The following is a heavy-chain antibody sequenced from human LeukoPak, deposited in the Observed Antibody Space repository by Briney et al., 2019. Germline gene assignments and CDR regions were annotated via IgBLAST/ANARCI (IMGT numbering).Heavy chain of an antibody. Sequence: SETLSLTCAVYGGSFSGYYWSWIRQPPGKGLEWIGEINHSGSTNYNPSLKSRVTISVDTSKNQFSLKLSSVTAADTAVYYCARTKRDYYGMDVWGQGTTVTVS. CDR2: INHSGST. V-gene: IGHV4-34*01. CDR1: GGSFSGYY. CDR3: ARTKRDYYGMDV. J-gene: IGHJ6*02.